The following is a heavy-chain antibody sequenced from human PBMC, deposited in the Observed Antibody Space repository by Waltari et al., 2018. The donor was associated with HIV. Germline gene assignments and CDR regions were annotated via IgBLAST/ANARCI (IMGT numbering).Heavy chain of an antibody. V-gene: IGHV3-23*01. CDR1: GFSFGSYA. Sequence: VQLLESGGGLVHPGGSLRLSCAVSGFSFGSYAMNWVRQAPGKGLEWVSAVSGRVTSTNYADSVKGRCATTNDNAKNTLYLQRDSLRAEDTAVYYCATSSATRPPLIFYYGLDVWGQGTTV. J-gene: IGHJ6*02. CDR2: VSGRVTST. D-gene: IGHD3-3*02. CDR3: ATSSATRPPLIFYYGLDV.